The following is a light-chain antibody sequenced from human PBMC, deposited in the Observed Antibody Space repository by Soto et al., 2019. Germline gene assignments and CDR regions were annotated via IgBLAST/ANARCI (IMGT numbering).Light chain of an antibody. CDR2: DAS. J-gene: IGKJ5*01. V-gene: IGKV3-11*01. CDR3: QQRSNWPIT. Sequence: EIVLTQSPATLSLSPGERATLSCRASQSVSSNLAWYQQKHGQAPRPLIYDASNRATGIPARFSGSGAGTDVTLTISSLEPEDFAVYYCQQRSNWPITFGQGTRLEIK. CDR1: QSVSSN.